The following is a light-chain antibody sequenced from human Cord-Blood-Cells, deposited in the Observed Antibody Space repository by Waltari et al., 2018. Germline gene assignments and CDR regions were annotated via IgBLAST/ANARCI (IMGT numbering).Light chain of an antibody. Sequence: EIVMTQSPATLSVSPGERATISCRASQSVSSNLAWYQQKPGQAPRRLIYGASTRATGIPARFSGSGSGTEFTLTISSLQSEDFAVYYCQQYNNWPPLTFGGGTKVEIK. CDR2: GAS. J-gene: IGKJ4*01. CDR1: QSVSSN. CDR3: QQYNNWPPLT. V-gene: IGKV3-15*01.